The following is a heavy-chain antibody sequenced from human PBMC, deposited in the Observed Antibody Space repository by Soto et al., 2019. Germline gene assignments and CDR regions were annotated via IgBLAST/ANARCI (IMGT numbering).Heavy chain of an antibody. CDR1: GYTFTGYY. Sequence: ASVKVSCKASGYTFTGYYMHWVRQAPGQGLEWMGWINPNSGGTNYAQKFQGWVTMTRDTSISTAYMELSRLRSDDTAVYYCARVPSIVLVPAAPFYYWGQGTLVTVSS. J-gene: IGHJ4*02. CDR2: INPNSGGT. CDR3: ARVPSIVLVPAAPFYY. D-gene: IGHD2-2*01. V-gene: IGHV1-2*04.